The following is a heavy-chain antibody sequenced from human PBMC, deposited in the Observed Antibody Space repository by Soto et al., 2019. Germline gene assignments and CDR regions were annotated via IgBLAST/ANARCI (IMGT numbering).Heavy chain of an antibody. Sequence: EVQLLESGGGLVQPGGSLRLSCAASGFTFSSYAMSWVRQAPGKGLEWVSAISGSGGSTYYADSVKGRFTISRDNSKNTLYLQMNSLRAEDTAVYYCARAGEWELLRDPFDYWGQGTLVTVSS. CDR2: ISGSGGST. CDR3: ARAGEWELLRDPFDY. V-gene: IGHV3-23*01. CDR1: GFTFSSYA. D-gene: IGHD1-26*01. J-gene: IGHJ4*02.